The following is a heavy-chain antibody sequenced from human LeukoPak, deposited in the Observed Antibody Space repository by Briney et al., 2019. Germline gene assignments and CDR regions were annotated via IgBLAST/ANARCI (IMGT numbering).Heavy chain of an antibody. D-gene: IGHD1-1*01. CDR3: PREGTSGTHLNWFDP. V-gene: IGHV4-59*01. CDR1: GGSISSYY. Sequence: PSETLSLTCTVSGGSISSYYWSWIRQPPGKGLEWIGHIYGSGSTNYNPSLNSRVTFSVDTSKNQFSLQLSAVTAADTAGYFCPREGTSGTHLNWFDPWGRGTLVTVSS. J-gene: IGHJ5*02. CDR2: IYGSGST.